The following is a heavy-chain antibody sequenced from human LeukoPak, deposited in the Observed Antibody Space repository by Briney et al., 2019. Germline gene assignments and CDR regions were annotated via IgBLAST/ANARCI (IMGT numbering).Heavy chain of an antibody. D-gene: IGHD3-16*02. CDR1: GYTFTSYG. V-gene: IGHV1-18*01. Sequence: ASVKVSCKASGYTFTSYGISWVRQAPGQGLEWMGWISAYNGNTNYAQKLQGRVTMTTDTSTSTAYMELRSLRSDDTAVYYCARDRVTYYYVWGSYRFGYFDYWGQGTLLTVSS. CDR3: ARDRVTYYYVWGSYRFGYFDY. CDR2: ISAYNGNT. J-gene: IGHJ4*02.